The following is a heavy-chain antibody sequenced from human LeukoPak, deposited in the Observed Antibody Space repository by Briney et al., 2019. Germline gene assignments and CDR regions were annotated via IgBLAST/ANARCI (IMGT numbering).Heavy chain of an antibody. Sequence: GGSLRLSCAASGFTLSSYWMHWVRQAPGKGLVWVSRINSDGSSTTYADSVKGRFTISRDNAKDTLYLQMNSLRAEDTAMYFCASGELDSLYYFDYWGQGTLVTVSS. CDR1: GFTLSSYW. V-gene: IGHV3-74*01. D-gene: IGHD1-1*01. CDR3: ASGELDSLYYFDY. J-gene: IGHJ4*02. CDR2: INSDGSST.